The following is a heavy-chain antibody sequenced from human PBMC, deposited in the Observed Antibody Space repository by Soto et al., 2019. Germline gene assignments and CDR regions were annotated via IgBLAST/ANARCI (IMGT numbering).Heavy chain of an antibody. CDR2: IYPGDSDT. CDR3: ARQYYYDSSGYSPGPDYGMDV. CDR1: GYSFTSYW. J-gene: IGHJ6*02. Sequence: GESLKISCKGSGYSFTSYWSGWVRQMPGKGLEWMGIIYPGDSDTRYSPSFQGQVTISADKSISTAYLQWSSLKASDTAMYYCARQYYYDSSGYSPGPDYGMDVWGQGTTVTVPS. D-gene: IGHD3-22*01. V-gene: IGHV5-51*01.